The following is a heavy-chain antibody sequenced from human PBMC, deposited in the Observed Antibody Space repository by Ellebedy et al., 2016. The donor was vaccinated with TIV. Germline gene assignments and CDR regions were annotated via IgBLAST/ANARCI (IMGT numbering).Heavy chain of an antibody. CDR2: ISGSGGST. CDR3: AKDGGLGWQQPYY. V-gene: IGHV3-23*01. Sequence: GGSLRLXCAASGFTFSSYAMSWVRQAPGKGLEWVSAISGSGGSTYYADSVKGRFTISRDNSKNTLYLQMNSLRAEDTAVYYCAKDGGLGWQQPYYWGQGTLVTVSS. J-gene: IGHJ4*02. CDR1: GFTFSSYA. D-gene: IGHD6-13*01.